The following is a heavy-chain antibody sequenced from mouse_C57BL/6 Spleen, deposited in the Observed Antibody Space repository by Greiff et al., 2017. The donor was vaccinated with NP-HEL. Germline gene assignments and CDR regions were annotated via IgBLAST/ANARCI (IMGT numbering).Heavy chain of an antibody. CDR3: ASYGLLPYWYFDV. Sequence: EVQVVESGAELVKPGASVKLSCTASGFNIKDYYMHWVKQRTEQGLEWIGRIDPEDGETKYAPKFQGKATITADTSSNTAYLQLSSLTSEDTAVYYCASYGLLPYWYFDVWGTGTTVTVSS. V-gene: IGHV14-2*01. CDR1: GFNIKDYY. CDR2: IDPEDGET. J-gene: IGHJ1*03. D-gene: IGHD1-1*01.